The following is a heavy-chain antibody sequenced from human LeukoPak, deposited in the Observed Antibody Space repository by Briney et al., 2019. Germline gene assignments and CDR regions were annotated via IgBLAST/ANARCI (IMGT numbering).Heavy chain of an antibody. D-gene: IGHD3-10*01. CDR1: GFTFDDYT. CDR2: ISWDGGST. Sequence: GGSLRLSCAASGFTFDDYTMHWVRQAPGKGLECVSLISWDGGSTYYADSVKGRFTISRDNSKNSLYLQMNSLRTEDTALYYCANGRFRGSGSSPDYWGQGTLVTVSS. CDR3: ANGRFRGSGSSPDY. V-gene: IGHV3-43*01. J-gene: IGHJ4*02.